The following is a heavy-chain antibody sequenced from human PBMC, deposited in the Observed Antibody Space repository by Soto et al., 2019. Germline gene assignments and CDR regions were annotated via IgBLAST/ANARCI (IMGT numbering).Heavy chain of an antibody. V-gene: IGHV4-34*01. CDR3: ARGWRFDP. Sequence: SETVSLTCGVYGGSFSGYRWNWIRQSAGEGLEWIGEINQSGTTKYNPSLESRINLSVDTSKKQFSLKMFSVTAADTAIYYCARGWRFDPWGQGTQVTVS. D-gene: IGHD1-1*01. CDR2: INQSGTT. CDR1: GGSFSGYR. J-gene: IGHJ5*02.